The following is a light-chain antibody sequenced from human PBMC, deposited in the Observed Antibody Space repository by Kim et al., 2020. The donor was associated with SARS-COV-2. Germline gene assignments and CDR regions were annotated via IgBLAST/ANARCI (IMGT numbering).Light chain of an antibody. CDR3: QSYDSRLSVV. V-gene: IGLV1-40*01. CDR1: SSNIGAGYD. CDR2: GNS. J-gene: IGLJ2*01. Sequence: QSVLTQPPSVSGAPGQRVTISCTGSSSNIGAGYDVHWYQQLPGTAPKLLIYGNSNRPSGVPDRFSGSKSGTSASLAITGLQAEDAAEYYCQSYDSRLSVVFGGGTQLTVL.